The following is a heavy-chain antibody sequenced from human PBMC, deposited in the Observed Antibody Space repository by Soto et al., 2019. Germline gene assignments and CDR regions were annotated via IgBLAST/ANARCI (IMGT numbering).Heavy chain of an antibody. D-gene: IGHD6-19*01. Sequence: QVQLVESGGGVVQPGRSLRLSCAASGFTFSSYGMHWVRQAPGKGLECVAVIWYDGSNKYYADSVKGRFTISRDNSKNTLYLQMNSLRAEDKDVYYCARDEGVAGDFDYWGQGTLVTVSS. V-gene: IGHV3-33*01. CDR1: GFTFSSYG. J-gene: IGHJ4*02. CDR3: ARDEGVAGDFDY. CDR2: IWYDGSNK.